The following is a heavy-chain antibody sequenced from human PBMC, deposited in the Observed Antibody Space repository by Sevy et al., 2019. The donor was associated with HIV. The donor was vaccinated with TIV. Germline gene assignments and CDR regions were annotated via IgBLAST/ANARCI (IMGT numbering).Heavy chain of an antibody. CDR3: ARDGPGVVWGSYRFHYFDY. CDR1: GFTFSSYA. V-gene: IGHV3-30-3*01. D-gene: IGHD3-16*02. CDR2: ISYDGSNK. Sequence: GGSLRLSCAASGFTFSSYAMHWVHQAPGKGLEWVAVISYDGSNKYYADSVKGRFTISRDNSKNTLYLQMNSLRAEDTAVYYCARDGPGVVWGSYRFHYFDYWGQGTLVTVSS. J-gene: IGHJ4*02.